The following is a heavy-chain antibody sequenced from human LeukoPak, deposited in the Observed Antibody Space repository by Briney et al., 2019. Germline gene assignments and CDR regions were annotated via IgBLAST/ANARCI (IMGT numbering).Heavy chain of an antibody. D-gene: IGHD1-26*01. CDR3: ARGAVGATGWFWFDP. Sequence: SETLSLTCTVSGDSIGSSNYFWDWIRQPPGKGLEWIGSIYYGGSSYYNPSLKSRVTISVDTSKNQFSLKLSSVTAADTAVYYCARGAVGATGWFWFDPWGQGTLVTVSS. J-gene: IGHJ5*02. V-gene: IGHV4-39*07. CDR2: IYYGGSS. CDR1: GDSIGSSNYF.